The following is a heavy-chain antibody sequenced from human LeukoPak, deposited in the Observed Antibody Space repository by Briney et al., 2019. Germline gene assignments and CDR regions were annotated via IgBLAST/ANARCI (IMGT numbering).Heavy chain of an antibody. CDR1: GFTFSTYS. CDR2: IKSKTDGGTT. V-gene: IGHV3-15*01. Sequence: NSGGSLRLSCAASGFTFSTYSMNWVRQAPGKGLEWLGRIKSKTDGGTTDYPAPVKGRFTISRDDSKNRLYLQMNSLKTDDTAVYYCTTYHYWGQGTLVTVSS. CDR3: TTYHY. J-gene: IGHJ4*02.